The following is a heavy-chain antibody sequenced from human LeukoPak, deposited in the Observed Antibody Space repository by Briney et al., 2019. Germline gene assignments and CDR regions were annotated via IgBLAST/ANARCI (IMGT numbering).Heavy chain of an antibody. J-gene: IGHJ4*02. CDR1: GYTFTSYD. D-gene: IGHD3-22*01. V-gene: IGHV1-8*01. CDR2: MNPNSGNT. CDR3: ARGGAGYYDSSGYYFVY. Sequence: GASVKVSCKASGYTFTSYDINWVRQATGQGLEWMGRMNPNSGNTGYAQKFQGRVTMTRNTSISTAYMELSSLRSEDTAVYYCARGGAGYYDSSGYYFVYWGQGTLVTVSS.